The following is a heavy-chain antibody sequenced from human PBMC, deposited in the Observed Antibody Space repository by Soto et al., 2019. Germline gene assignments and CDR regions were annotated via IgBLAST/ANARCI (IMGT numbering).Heavy chain of an antibody. CDR3: ARRRMVRGFHRRAWFEY. Sequence: QVQLQESGPGLVKPSQTLSLTCTVSGGSISSGGYYWSWIRQHPGKGLEWFGYIYYSGTTYYNPFLKSRVTISVDTSTNQFPLKRSSLPAADTAGYYWARRRMVRGFHRRAWFEYWGQGTLVTVSS. J-gene: IGHJ5*01. V-gene: IGHV4-31*03. CDR1: GGSISSGGYY. D-gene: IGHD3-10*01. CDR2: IYYSGTT.